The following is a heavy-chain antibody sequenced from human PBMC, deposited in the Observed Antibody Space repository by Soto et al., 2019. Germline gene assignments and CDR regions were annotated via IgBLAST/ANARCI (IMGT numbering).Heavy chain of an antibody. V-gene: IGHV4-39*01. D-gene: IGHD6-19*01. CDR2: IYFSGTT. Sequence: QLKLQESGPGLVKTSETLSLICTVSGDSISSTTYYWAWIRQPPGKGLEWIGNIYFSGTTSYNSSLKSRVTLSIDTSKTQVSLSLISVSAADRAVYYCARLRSGWYSGHNWFDPWGQGILVTVSS. J-gene: IGHJ5*02. CDR1: GDSISSTTYY. CDR3: ARLRSGWYSGHNWFDP.